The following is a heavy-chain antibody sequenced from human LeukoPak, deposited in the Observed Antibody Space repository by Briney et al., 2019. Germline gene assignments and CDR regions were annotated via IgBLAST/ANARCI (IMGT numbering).Heavy chain of an antibody. V-gene: IGHV4-4*07. CDR1: GDSMSTYC. CDR2: IYTSGFT. Sequence: SETLSLTGTVSGDSMSTYCWSWIRQPAGKGLEWIGRIYTSGFTNYNPSLKSRVTMSVDTSKNQFSLKLSSMAAADAAMYYCAGGSRAHLHLVFDYWGQGSLVTVSS. D-gene: IGHD6-13*01. J-gene: IGHJ4*02. CDR3: AGGSRAHLHLVFDY.